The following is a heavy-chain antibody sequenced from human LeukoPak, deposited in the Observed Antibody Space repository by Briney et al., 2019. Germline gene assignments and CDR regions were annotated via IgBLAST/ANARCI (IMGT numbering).Heavy chain of an antibody. D-gene: IGHD2-15*01. CDR2: ISAYTGKT. J-gene: IGHJ4*02. V-gene: IGHV1-18*04. CDR3: ARGDGYCSGGSCMIFDY. CDR1: GYSFTSHY. Sequence: ASVKVSCKASGYSFTSHYMHWVRQAPGQGIEWMGWISAYTGKTNSAQKLQGRVTMTTDTSTSTGYMELRSLRSDDTAVYYCARGDGYCSGGSCMIFDYWGQGTLVTVSS.